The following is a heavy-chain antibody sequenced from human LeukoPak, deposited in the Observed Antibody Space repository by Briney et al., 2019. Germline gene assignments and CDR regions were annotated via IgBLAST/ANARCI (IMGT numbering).Heavy chain of an antibody. D-gene: IGHD3-10*01. CDR1: GFTFSSYG. CDR2: IWYDGSNK. CDR3: AKGGFGEFGLNWFDP. Sequence: GGSLRLSCAASGFTFSSYGMHWVRQAPGKGLEWVAVIWYDGSNKYYADSVKGRFTISRDNSKNTLYLQMNSPRAEDTAVYYCAKGGFGEFGLNWFDPWGQGTLVTVSS. J-gene: IGHJ5*02. V-gene: IGHV3-33*06.